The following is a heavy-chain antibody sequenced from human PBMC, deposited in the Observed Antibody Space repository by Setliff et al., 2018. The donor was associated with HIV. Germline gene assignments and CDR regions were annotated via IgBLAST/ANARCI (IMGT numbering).Heavy chain of an antibody. J-gene: IGHJ4*02. CDR2: INHVGNT. Sequence: SETLSLTCTVSGGSISSYYWSWIRQPPGKGLEWIGEINHVGNTDYNPSLKSRVTLSVDASKNQFSLKLSSVTAADTAVYYCAAGLHYYDSTGYPLTFDYWGQGALVTAPQ. CDR1: GGSISSYY. V-gene: IGHV4-59*04. D-gene: IGHD3-22*01. CDR3: AAGLHYYDSTGYPLTFDY.